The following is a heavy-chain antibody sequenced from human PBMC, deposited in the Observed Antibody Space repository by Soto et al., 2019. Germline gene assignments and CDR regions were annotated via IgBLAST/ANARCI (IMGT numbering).Heavy chain of an antibody. CDR1: GYRFTTYW. CDR3: ARQGMDTSMTAYRAVKV. V-gene: IGHV5-51*01. Sequence: VESLKLSCKGSGYRFTTYWIGWVRQIPWKGLEWMGIIYPCDSYTRYSPSCQGQVTISADKSISTAYLQWSSLKASDTAMYYCARQGMDTSMTAYRAVKVWGQRTMATV. D-gene: IGHD5-18*01. CDR2: IYPCDSYT. J-gene: IGHJ3*01.